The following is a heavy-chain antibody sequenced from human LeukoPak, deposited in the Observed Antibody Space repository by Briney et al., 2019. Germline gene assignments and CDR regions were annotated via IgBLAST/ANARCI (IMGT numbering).Heavy chain of an antibody. CDR1: GGSFSGYY. D-gene: IGHD3-22*01. CDR2: INHSGST. V-gene: IGHV4-34*01. CDR3: ARQILYYYDSSGYYNH. Sequence: SETLSLTCAVYGGSFSGYYWSWIRQPPGKGLEWIGEINHSGSTNYNPSLKSRVTISVDTSKNQFSLKLSSVTAADTAVHYCARQILYYYDSSGYYNHWGQGTLVTVSS. J-gene: IGHJ5*02.